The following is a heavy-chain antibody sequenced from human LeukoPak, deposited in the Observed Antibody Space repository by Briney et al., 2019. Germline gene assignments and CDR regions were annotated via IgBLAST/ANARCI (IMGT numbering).Heavy chain of an antibody. CDR1: GGSISSSIYY. J-gene: IGHJ6*03. V-gene: IGHV4-39*07. Sequence: SETLSLTCTVSGGSISSSIYYWGWIRQPPGKGLEWIGSIYYNANTYYNPSLKSRITISVDTSKNQFSLRLSSVTAADTAVYYCARDRASSGFFDYYYYMDVWGKGTTATVSS. CDR3: ARDRASSGFFDYYYYMDV. D-gene: IGHD3-22*01. CDR2: IYYNANT.